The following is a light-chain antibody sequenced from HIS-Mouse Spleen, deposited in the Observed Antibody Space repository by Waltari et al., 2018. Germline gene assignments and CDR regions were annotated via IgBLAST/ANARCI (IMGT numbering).Light chain of an antibody. Sequence: DIVMTQSPLSLPVTPGEPASIPCRSSQSLLHSNGYNYLDWYLQKPGQFPQPLIYLGSNRASGVPDRFSGRGSGTDFTLKISRVEAEDVGVYYCMQALQTPFTFGPGTKVDIK. CDR2: LGS. V-gene: IGKV2-28*01. CDR1: QSLLHSNGYNY. J-gene: IGKJ3*01. CDR3: MQALQTPFT.